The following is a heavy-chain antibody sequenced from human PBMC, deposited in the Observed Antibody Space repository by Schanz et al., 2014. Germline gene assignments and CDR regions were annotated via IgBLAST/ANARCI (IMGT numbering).Heavy chain of an antibody. D-gene: IGHD3-10*01. CDR1: GFIVRSNY. CDR3: AKGRFGELSAFDI. J-gene: IGHJ3*02. CDR2: VHPGGST. Sequence: EVQLVESGGGLVQPGGSLRLSCAVSGFIVRSNYMTWVRQAPGKGLEWVSFVHPGGSTYYPDSVKGRFTISRDSSKNTLYLQMNSLRPEDTAIDYCAKGRFGELSAFDIWGQGTMVTVSS. V-gene: IGHV3-66*01.